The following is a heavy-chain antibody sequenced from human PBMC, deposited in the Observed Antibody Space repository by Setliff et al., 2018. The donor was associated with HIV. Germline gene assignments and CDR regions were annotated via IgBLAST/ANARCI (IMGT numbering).Heavy chain of an antibody. J-gene: IGHJ4*02. CDR1: GFSVGDNY. D-gene: IGHD3-3*01. CDR2: IYAAGAT. V-gene: IGHV3-53*01. Sequence: GGSLRLSCEISGFSVGDNYMTWVRQTPKMGLEWVSLIYAAGATYYADSVEGRFTISRDTSTNALYLQMHSLKTEDTAVYYCAKPRRYNTYYFDHWGQGTLVTVSS. CDR3: AKPRRYNTYYFDH.